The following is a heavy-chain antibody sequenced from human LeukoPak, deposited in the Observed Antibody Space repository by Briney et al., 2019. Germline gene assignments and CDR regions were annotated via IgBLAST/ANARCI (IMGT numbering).Heavy chain of an antibody. CDR2: ISGSGGST. J-gene: IGHJ6*03. Sequence: PGGSLRLSCAASGFTFSSYAMSWVRQAPGKGLEWVSAISGSGGSTYYADSVKGRVTISRDNSKNTLYLQMNSLRAEDTAVYYCAKGSGSPGYYYYMDVWGKGTTVTVSS. CDR3: AKGSGSPGYYYYMDV. V-gene: IGHV3-23*01. CDR1: GFTFSSYA. D-gene: IGHD1-26*01.